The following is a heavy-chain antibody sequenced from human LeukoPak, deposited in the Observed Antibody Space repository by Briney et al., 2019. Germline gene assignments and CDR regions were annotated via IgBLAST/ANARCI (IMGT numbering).Heavy chain of an antibody. CDR3: HARGKPFGELSR. Sequence: PSETLSLTCTDSRGSISSSSYYWGWIRQPPGRGMEWIGSIYYSGSTYYNPSLKSRVTISVDTSKNQFSLKLSSVTAADTAVYYCHARGKPFGELSRWGRGTLVTVSS. D-gene: IGHD3-10*01. CDR1: RGSISSSSYY. J-gene: IGHJ4*02. V-gene: IGHV4-39*01. CDR2: IYYSGST.